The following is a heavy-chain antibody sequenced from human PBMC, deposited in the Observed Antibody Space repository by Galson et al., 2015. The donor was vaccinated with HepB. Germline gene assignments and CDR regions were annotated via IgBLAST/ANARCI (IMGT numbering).Heavy chain of an antibody. CDR2: INAGNGNT. CDR1: GYTFTSYA. V-gene: IGHV1-3*01. D-gene: IGHD3-22*01. Sequence: SVKVSCKASGYTFTSYAMHWVRQAPGQRLEWMGWINAGNGNTKYSQKFQGRVTITRDTSASTAYMELSSLRSEDTAVYYCARGPAAGSYYDSSGLDYWGQGTLVTVSS. CDR3: ARGPAAGSYYDSSGLDY. J-gene: IGHJ4*02.